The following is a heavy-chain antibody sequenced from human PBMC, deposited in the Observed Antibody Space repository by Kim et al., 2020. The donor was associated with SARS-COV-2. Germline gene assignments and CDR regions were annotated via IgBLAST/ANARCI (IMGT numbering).Heavy chain of an antibody. V-gene: IGHV4-39*01. CDR2: IYYSGST. CDR3: ARVPHSGSYRFDWYFDY. D-gene: IGHD1-26*01. Sequence: SETLSLTCTVSGGSISSSSYYWGWIRQPPGKGLEWIGSIYYSGSTYYNPSLKSRVTISVDTSKNQFSLKLSSVTAADTAVYYCARVPHSGSYRFDWYFDYWGQGTLVTVSS. J-gene: IGHJ4*02. CDR1: GGSISSSSYY.